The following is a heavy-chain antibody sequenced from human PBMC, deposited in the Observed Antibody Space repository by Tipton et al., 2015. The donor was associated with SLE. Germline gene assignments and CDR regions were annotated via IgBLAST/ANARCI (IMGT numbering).Heavy chain of an antibody. CDR3: ARGLVASTTVADGWYFDL. V-gene: IGHV4-34*01. D-gene: IGHD4-23*01. J-gene: IGHJ2*01. Sequence: TLSLTCAVYGGSFSGYYWSWIRQPPGKGLEWIGEINHSGSTNYNPSLKSRVTISVDTSKNQFSLKPSSVTAADTAVYYCARGLVASTTVADGWYFDLWGRGTLVTVSS. CDR1: GGSFSGYY. CDR2: INHSGST.